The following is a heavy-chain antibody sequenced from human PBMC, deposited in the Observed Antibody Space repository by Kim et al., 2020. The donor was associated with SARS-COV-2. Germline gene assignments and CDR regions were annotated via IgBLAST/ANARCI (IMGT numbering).Heavy chain of an antibody. J-gene: IGHJ4*02. CDR3: AKDHYGSGSYSG. CDR1: GFTFSSYA. CDR2: ISCSGGST. Sequence: GGSLRLFCAASGFTFSSYAMSWVRQAPGKGLEWVSAISCSGGSTYYADSVKGRFTISRDNSKNTLYLQMNSLRAEDTAVYYCAKDHYGSGSYSGWGQGTLVTVSS. D-gene: IGHD3-10*01. V-gene: IGHV3-23*01.